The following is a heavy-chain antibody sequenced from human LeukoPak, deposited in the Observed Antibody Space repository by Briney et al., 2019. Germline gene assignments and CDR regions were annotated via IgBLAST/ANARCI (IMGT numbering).Heavy chain of an antibody. V-gene: IGHV3-30*18. D-gene: IGHD3-3*01. Sequence: PGGSLRLSCAASGFTFSSDAMHWVRQAPGKGLEWVAFISYDGSHKYYADSVKGRFTISRDNSKNTLYLQMNSLRAEDTAVYYCAKDRYYDFWSGIMDVWGQGTTVTVSS. CDR2: ISYDGSHK. CDR3: AKDRYYDFWSGIMDV. CDR1: GFTFSSDA. J-gene: IGHJ6*02.